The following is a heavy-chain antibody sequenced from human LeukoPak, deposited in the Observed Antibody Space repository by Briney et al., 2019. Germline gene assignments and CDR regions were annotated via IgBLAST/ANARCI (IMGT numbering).Heavy chain of an antibody. V-gene: IGHV3-30*04. CDR2: ISYDGSNE. CDR1: GFSFSSYA. J-gene: IGHJ5*02. Sequence: GRSLRLSCAASGFSFSSYAMHWVRQAPGKGLEWVAVISYDGSNEYYPDSMKGRFTISRDNSKNTLYLQVNSLRAEDTAVYYCARDSSGSYNWFDPWGQGTLVTVSS. D-gene: IGHD6-19*01. CDR3: ARDSSGSYNWFDP.